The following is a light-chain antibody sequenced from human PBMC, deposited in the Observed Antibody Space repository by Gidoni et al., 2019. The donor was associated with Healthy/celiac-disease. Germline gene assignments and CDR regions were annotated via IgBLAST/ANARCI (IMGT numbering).Light chain of an antibody. CDR2: AAS. J-gene: IGKJ3*01. CDR1: QGISNY. V-gene: IGKV1-27*01. CDR3: QKYNSAPPFT. Sequence: DIQMTQSPPSLPASVGDRVTTTFRASQGISNYLAWYQQKPGKVPKLLIYAASALQSEVPSRFSDSGSGTDFTLTISSLQPEDVATYYCQKYNSAPPFTFGPGTKVDIK.